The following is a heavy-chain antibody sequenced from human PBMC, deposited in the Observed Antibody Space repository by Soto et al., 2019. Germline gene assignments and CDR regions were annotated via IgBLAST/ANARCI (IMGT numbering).Heavy chain of an antibody. CDR3: ARDNWNDVEFDY. CDR2: MKQDGSEK. CDR1: GFTFSSYW. Sequence: SCAASGFTFSSYWMSWVLQAPGKGLEWVANMKQDGSEKYYVDSVKGRFTISRDNAKNSLYLQMNSLRAEDTAVYYCARDNWNDVEFDYWGQGTLVTVSS. J-gene: IGHJ4*02. V-gene: IGHV3-7*05. D-gene: IGHD1-20*01.